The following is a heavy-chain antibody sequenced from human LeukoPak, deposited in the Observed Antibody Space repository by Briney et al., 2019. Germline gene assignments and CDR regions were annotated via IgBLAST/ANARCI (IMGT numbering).Heavy chain of an antibody. Sequence: GGSLRLSCAASGFTFSSYEMDWVRQARGKGLGWVSYISSCGSTLYYADSVKGRFTISRDNAKNSLYLQMNSLRSEDTAVYYCAELGITMFGGVWGKGTTVTISS. CDR3: AELGITMFGGV. J-gene: IGHJ6*04. CDR1: GFTFSSYE. V-gene: IGHV3-48*03. CDR2: ISSCGSTL. D-gene: IGHD3-10*02.